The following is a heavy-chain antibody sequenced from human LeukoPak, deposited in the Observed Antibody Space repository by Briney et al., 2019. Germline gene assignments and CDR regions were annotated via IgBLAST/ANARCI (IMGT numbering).Heavy chain of an antibody. V-gene: IGHV4-39*07. CDR3: ASGGSGYPFDY. J-gene: IGHJ4*02. CDR2: IYYSGST. CDR1: GGSISSSSYY. D-gene: IGHD3-22*01. Sequence: KPSETLSLTCTVSGGSISSSSYYWGWIRQPPGKGLEWIGSIYYSGSTYYNPSLKSRVTISVDTSKNQFSLKLSSVTAADTAVYYCASGGSGYPFDYWGQGTLVTVSS.